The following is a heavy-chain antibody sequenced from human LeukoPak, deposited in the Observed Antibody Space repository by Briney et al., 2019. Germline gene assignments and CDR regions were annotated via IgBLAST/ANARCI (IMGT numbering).Heavy chain of an antibody. V-gene: IGHV1-18*01. Sequence: GASVKVSCKAYGYTFSSHGISWVRQAPGQGLEWMGWISAYNGNINSAQKLQGRLTMTTDTSTNTAYMELRGLRSDDTAVYYCVRDWVRYCSTASCLLQFYSWGQGTLVTVSS. CDR3: VRDWVRYCSTASCLLQFYS. CDR1: GYTFSSHG. J-gene: IGHJ4*02. CDR2: ISAYNGNI. D-gene: IGHD2-15*01.